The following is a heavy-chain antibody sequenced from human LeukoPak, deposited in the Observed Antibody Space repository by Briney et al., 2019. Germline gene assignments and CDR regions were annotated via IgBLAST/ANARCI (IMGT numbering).Heavy chain of an antibody. D-gene: IGHD2-2*03. CDR1: GFILSSYS. V-gene: IGHV3-21*01. J-gene: IGHJ6*01. Sequence: GSLRLSLASSGFILSSYSMNRVRQAAANGLERVSAIISSSSYKYYADSVKGRFTISRDNAKNSLYLQRNSVRPEDTAVYYCAGYCSSTSFYVGVYYAMDVWGQGTTVTVSS. CDR2: IISSSSYK. CDR3: AGYCSSTSFYVGVYYAMDV.